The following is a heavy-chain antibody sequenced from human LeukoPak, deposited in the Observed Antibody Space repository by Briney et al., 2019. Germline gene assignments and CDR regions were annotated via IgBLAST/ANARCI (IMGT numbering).Heavy chain of an antibody. Sequence: GGSLRLSCVASGFTFSSYVMHWVRQAPGKGLEWVAVMSFDGSNKYYADSVKGRFTISRDNSKNTLHLQMNSLRAEDTAVYYCAKVDPPNYFDYWGQGTLVTVSS. CDR1: GFTFSSYV. CDR3: AKVDPPNYFDY. CDR2: MSFDGSNK. J-gene: IGHJ4*02. V-gene: IGHV3-30-3*01.